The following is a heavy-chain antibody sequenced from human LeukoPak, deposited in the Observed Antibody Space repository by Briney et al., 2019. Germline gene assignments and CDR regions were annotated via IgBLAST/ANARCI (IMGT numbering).Heavy chain of an antibody. CDR3: ARDDFEYSVHNGMDV. CDR1: GGSISTYY. J-gene: IGHJ6*02. D-gene: IGHD3-9*01. CDR2: VYRSGDT. V-gene: IGHV4-4*07. Sequence: SETLSLTCSVSGGSISTYYWSWIRQPAGKGLEWIGRVYRSGDTNYNPSLKSRVTMSVDTSKNQISLRLRSVAAADTAVYYCARDDFEYSVHNGMDVWGQGTTVTVSS.